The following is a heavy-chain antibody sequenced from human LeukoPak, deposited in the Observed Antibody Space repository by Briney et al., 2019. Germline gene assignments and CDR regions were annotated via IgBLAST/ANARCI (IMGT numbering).Heavy chain of an antibody. CDR3: ARLFGFSQWLVTRAFDI. CDR2: IYYSGST. Sequence: PSETLSLTCTVSGGSISSSSYYWGWIRQPPGKGLEWIGSIYYSGSTYYNPSLKSRVTISVDTSKNQFSLKLSSVTAADTAVYYCARLFGFSQWLVTRAFDIWGQGTMVTVSS. D-gene: IGHD6-19*01. V-gene: IGHV4-39*07. J-gene: IGHJ3*02. CDR1: GGSISSSSYY.